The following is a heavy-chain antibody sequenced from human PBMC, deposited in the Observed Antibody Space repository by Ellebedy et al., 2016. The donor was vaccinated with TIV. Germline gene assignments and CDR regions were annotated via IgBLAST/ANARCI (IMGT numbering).Heavy chain of an antibody. D-gene: IGHD3-3*01. CDR3: ARGDFWRSLDS. CDR1: GGSFSDYY. Sequence: SETLSLXCAVYGGSFSDYYWSWIRQSPGKGVEWIGEINHSGRTNYNPSLKSRVTMSVDTSKNQFSLKLNSVTAADTAVYFCARGDFWRSLDSWGQGILVTVSS. CDR2: INHSGRT. J-gene: IGHJ4*02. V-gene: IGHV4-34*01.